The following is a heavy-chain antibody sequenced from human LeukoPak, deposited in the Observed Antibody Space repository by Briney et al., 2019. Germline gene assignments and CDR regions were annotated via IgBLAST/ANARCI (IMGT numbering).Heavy chain of an antibody. CDR2: ISYDGSNK. CDR1: GFTFSSYA. V-gene: IGHV3-30*07. J-gene: IGHJ5*02. D-gene: IGHD3-3*02. Sequence: PGRSLRLSCAASGFTFSSYAMHWVRQAPGKGLEWVAVISYDGSNKYYADSVKGRFTISRDNSKNTLYLQMNSLRAEDTAVYYCAKETFLEWYNWFDPWGQGTLVTVSS. CDR3: AKETFLEWYNWFDP.